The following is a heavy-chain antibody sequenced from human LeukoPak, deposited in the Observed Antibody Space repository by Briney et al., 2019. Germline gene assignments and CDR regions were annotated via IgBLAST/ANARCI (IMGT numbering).Heavy chain of an antibody. Sequence: ASVKVFCKASGYTFTNYYMHLVRQAPGQGLEWMGIMNPSGGSTTYAQLFQGRVTMTRDTSTSTVYMELSSLRSEDTAVYYCARGHYYYDSSGYYPIDYWGQGTLVTVSS. J-gene: IGHJ4*02. CDR3: ARGHYYYDSSGYYPIDY. V-gene: IGHV1-46*01. CDR2: MNPSGGST. D-gene: IGHD3-22*01. CDR1: GYTFTNYY.